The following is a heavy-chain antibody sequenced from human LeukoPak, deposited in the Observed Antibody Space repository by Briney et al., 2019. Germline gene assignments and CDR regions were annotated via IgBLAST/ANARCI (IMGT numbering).Heavy chain of an antibody. D-gene: IGHD1-7*01. J-gene: IGHJ6*03. CDR2: ISGSGGST. CDR3: AKRRGLELTYYYYMDV. CDR1: GFTLSRYG. V-gene: IGHV3-23*01. Sequence: GGSLRLSCAASGFTLSRYGMGWVRHATGRGLEWVTAISGSGGSTYYADCGEGRFSIDRDKRKNTVYLQMNSLRAEDTAVYYCAKRRGLELTYYYYMDVWGKGATVTVSS.